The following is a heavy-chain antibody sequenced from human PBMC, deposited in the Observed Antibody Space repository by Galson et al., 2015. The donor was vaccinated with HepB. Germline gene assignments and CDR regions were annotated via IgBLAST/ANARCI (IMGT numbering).Heavy chain of an antibody. J-gene: IGHJ4*02. Sequence: ETLSLTCTVSGGSVSSGSYYWSWIRQPPGKGLEWIGYIYYSGSTNYNPSLKSRVTISVDTSKNQFSLKLSSVTAADTAVYYCARVYRAFDYWGQGTLVTVSS. CDR1: GGSVSSGSYY. CDR2: IYYSGST. V-gene: IGHV4-61*01. D-gene: IGHD2/OR15-2a*01. CDR3: ARVYRAFDY.